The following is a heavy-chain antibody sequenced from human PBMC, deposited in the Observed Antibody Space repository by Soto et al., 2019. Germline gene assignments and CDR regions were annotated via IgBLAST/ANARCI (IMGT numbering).Heavy chain of an antibody. V-gene: IGHV3-13*05. J-gene: IGHJ3*02. CDR1: GFTFSSYD. D-gene: IGHD7-27*01. CDR2: IGTAGDP. CDR3: ARAGTGDLRDAFDI. Sequence: RGSLRLSCAASGFTFSSYDMHWVRQATGKGLEWVSAIGTAGDPYYPGSVKGRFTISRENAKNSLYLQMNSLRAGDTAVYYCARAGTGDLRDAFDIWGQGTMVTVSS.